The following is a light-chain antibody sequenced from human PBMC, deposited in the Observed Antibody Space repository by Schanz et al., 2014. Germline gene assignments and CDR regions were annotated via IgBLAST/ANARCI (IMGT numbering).Light chain of an antibody. CDR2: DVS. V-gene: IGLV2-14*02. CDR1: SSDVGSYNL. Sequence: QSALTQPASVSGSPGQSITISCTGTSSDVGSYNLVSWYQHYPGKAPKLMIYDVSNRPSGVSNRFSGSKSGNTASLTISGLQAEDEADYYCNSYTSGSTWVFGGGTKLTVL. J-gene: IGLJ3*02. CDR3: NSYTSGSTWV.